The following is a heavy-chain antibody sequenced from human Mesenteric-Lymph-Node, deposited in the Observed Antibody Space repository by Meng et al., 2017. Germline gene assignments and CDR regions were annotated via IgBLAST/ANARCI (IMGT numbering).Heavy chain of an antibody. V-gene: IGHV4-31*03. CDR1: GGSISSGGHS. D-gene: IGHD3-22*01. CDR2: IYYSGST. Sequence: QVQLQESGPGLVKPSQTLSLTCTVSGGSISSGGHSWSWIRQHPGKGLEWIAYIYYSGSTYYNPSLKSRFILSVDTSKNQFSLKLSSVTAADTAVYYCARVDSSGYFLDYWGQGTLVTVSS. CDR3: ARVDSSGYFLDY. J-gene: IGHJ4*01.